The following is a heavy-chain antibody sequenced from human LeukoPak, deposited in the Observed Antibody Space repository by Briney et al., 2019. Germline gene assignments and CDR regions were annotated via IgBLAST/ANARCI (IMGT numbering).Heavy chain of an antibody. V-gene: IGHV1-69*06. CDR1: GYTFIGYY. Sequence: SVKVSCKASGYTFIGYYIHWVRQAPGQGLEWMGGIIPIFGTANYAQKFQGRVTITADKSTSTAYMELSSLRSEDTAVYYCARGRGRGIAAAGTLARYYYYYMDVWGKGTTVTVSS. CDR2: IIPIFGTA. J-gene: IGHJ6*03. D-gene: IGHD6-13*01. CDR3: ARGRGRGIAAAGTLARYYYYYMDV.